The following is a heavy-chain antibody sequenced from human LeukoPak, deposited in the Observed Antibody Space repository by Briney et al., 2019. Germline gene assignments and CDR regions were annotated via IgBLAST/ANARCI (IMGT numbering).Heavy chain of an antibody. Sequence: ASVKVSCKASGYTFTDYYMHWVRQAPGQGLEWMGWISAYIDNTNYAQKLQGRVTMTTDTSTSTAYMELSSLRSEDTAVYYCASNPYYYDSSEGFGAFDIWGQGTMVTVSS. CDR2: ISAYIDNT. CDR1: GYTFTDYY. V-gene: IGHV1-18*04. D-gene: IGHD3-22*01. CDR3: ASNPYYYDSSEGFGAFDI. J-gene: IGHJ3*02.